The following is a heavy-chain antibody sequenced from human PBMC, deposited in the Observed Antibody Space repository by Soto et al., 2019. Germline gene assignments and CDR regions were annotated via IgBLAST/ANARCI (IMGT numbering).Heavy chain of an antibody. CDR2: IIPILVTV. V-gene: IGHV1-69*08. J-gene: IGHJ6*03. CDR3: AMDLYGDYGSAHFYYMDV. Sequence: QVQLVQSGAEVKKPGSSVKVSCKASGGTFSSYTIGWVRQAPGQGLEWMGRIIPILVTVNYAQKFQGRVTITADKSTSIAYMELSSLRSEDTAVYYCAMDLYGDYGSAHFYYMDVWGKGTACTVSS. CDR1: GGTFSSYT. D-gene: IGHD4-17*01.